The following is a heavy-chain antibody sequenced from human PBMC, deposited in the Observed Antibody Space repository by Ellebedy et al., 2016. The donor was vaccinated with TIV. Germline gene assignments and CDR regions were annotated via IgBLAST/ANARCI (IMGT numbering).Heavy chain of an antibody. V-gene: IGHV1-18*01. CDR1: GYTFTSYG. CDR2: ISAYNGNT. J-gene: IGHJ2*01. D-gene: IGHD1-20*01. Sequence: ASVKVSXXASGYTFTSYGISWVRQAPGQGLEWMGWISAYNGNTNYAQKLQGRVTMTRDTSTSTVYMELSSLRSEDTAVYYCAREIGVTGIPTWYFDLWGRGTLVTVSS. CDR3: AREIGVTGIPTWYFDL.